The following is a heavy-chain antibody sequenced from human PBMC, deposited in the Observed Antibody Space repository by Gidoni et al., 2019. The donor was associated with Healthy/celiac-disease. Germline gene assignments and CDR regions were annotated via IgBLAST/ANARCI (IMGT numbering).Heavy chain of an antibody. CDR2: ISGSGGST. Sequence: EVQLLESGGGLVQPGGSLRLSCAAAGFTFSSSAMSLVRQAPGKGLEWVSAISGSGGSTYYADSVKGRFTISRDNSKNTLYLQMNSLRAEDTAVYYCAKGDQSVSLGEYRFHYYYGMDVWGQGTTVTVSS. D-gene: IGHD3-16*01. V-gene: IGHV3-23*01. CDR3: AKGDQSVSLGEYRFHYYYGMDV. CDR1: GFTFSSSA. J-gene: IGHJ6*02.